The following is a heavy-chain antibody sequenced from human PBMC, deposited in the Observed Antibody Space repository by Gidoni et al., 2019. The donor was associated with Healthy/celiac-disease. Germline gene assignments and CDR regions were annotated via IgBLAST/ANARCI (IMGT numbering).Heavy chain of an antibody. CDR2: IGTAGDT. CDR1: GFTFSSYD. J-gene: IGHJ6*02. D-gene: IGHD6-13*01. V-gene: IGHV3-13*01. Sequence: SGFTFSSYDMHWVRQATGKGLEWVSAIGTAGDTYYPGSVKGRFTISRENAKNSLYLQMNSLRAGDTAVYYCARVDGSSYGMDVWGQGTTVTVSS. CDR3: ARVDGSSYGMDV.